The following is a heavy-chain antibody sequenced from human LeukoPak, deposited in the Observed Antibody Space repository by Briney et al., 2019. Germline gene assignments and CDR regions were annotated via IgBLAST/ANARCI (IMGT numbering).Heavy chain of an antibody. D-gene: IGHD3-10*01. Sequence: PGGSLRLSCAASGFIFSSYWMSWVRQAPGKGLEWVANIKQDGSEKYYVDSVKGRFTISRDNAKNSLYLQMNILRAEDTAVYYCSRHRGHSYWGQGTLVTVSS. CDR1: GFIFSSYW. V-gene: IGHV3-7*03. J-gene: IGHJ4*02. CDR3: SRHRGHSY. CDR2: IKQDGSEK.